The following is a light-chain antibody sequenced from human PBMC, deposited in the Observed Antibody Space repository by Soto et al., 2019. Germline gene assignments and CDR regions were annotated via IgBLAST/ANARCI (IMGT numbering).Light chain of an antibody. CDR2: EVS. Sequence: QSVLTQPASVSGSPGQSITISFTGTSSDIGGYNYVSWYQQHPGKAPKLMIYEVSNRPSGVSNPFSGSKSGNTASLTISGLQAEDEADYYCSSFTSSSTYVFGTGTKVTVL. CDR3: SSFTSSSTYV. V-gene: IGLV2-14*01. J-gene: IGLJ1*01. CDR1: SSDIGGYNY.